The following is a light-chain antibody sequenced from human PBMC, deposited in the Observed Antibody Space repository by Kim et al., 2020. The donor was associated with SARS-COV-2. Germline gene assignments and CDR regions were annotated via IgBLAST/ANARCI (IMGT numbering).Light chain of an antibody. J-gene: IGLJ3*02. CDR1: TLTKQY. CDR3: QSTDISGAWV. CDR2: KDN. V-gene: IGLV3-25*03. Sequence: SYELTQPPSVSVPPGQTAAITCSGDTLTKQYAYWYQQKPGQAPVLVIFKDNERPSGIPERFSGSSSETTVTLTISGVQAEDEADYYCQSTDISGAWVFGGGTKL.